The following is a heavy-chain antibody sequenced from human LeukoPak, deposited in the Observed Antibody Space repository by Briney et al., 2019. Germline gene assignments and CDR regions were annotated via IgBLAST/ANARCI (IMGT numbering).Heavy chain of an antibody. CDR2: INHSGST. D-gene: IGHD6-19*01. J-gene: IGHJ4*02. CDR3: AREAVAGRSSDY. V-gene: IGHV4-34*01. CDR1: GGSFSGYY. Sequence: MTSETLSLTCAVYGGSFSGYYWSWIRQPPGKGLEWIGEINHSGSTNYNPSLKSRVTISVDTSKNQFSLKLSSVTAADTAVYYCAREAVAGRSSDYWGQETLVTVSS.